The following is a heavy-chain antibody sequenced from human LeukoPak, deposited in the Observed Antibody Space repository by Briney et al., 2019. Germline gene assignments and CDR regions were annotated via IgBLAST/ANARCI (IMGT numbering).Heavy chain of an antibody. J-gene: IGHJ6*02. CDR2: IIPIFGTA. Sequence: EASVKVSCKASGGTFSSYAISWVRQAPGQGLEWMGGIIPIFGTANYAQKFQGRVTITADESTSTAYMELSSLRSEDTAVYYCARSYCSGGSRYYYGMDVWGQGTTVTVSS. V-gene: IGHV1-69*13. CDR1: GGTFSSYA. CDR3: ARSYCSGGSRYYYGMDV. D-gene: IGHD2-15*01.